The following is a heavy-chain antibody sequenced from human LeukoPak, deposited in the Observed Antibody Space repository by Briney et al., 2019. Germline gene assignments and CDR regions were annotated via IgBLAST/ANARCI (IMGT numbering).Heavy chain of an antibody. D-gene: IGHD3-22*01. CDR1: GFTFSSYA. Sequence: GGSLRLSCAASGFTFSSYAMHWVRQAPGKGLEWVAVISYDGSNKYYADSVKGRFTISRDNSKNTLYLQMNSLRAEDTAVYYCAKAQYYYDGPDAFDIWGQGTMVTVSS. CDR3: AKAQYYYDGPDAFDI. J-gene: IGHJ3*02. CDR2: ISYDGSNK. V-gene: IGHV3-30-3*01.